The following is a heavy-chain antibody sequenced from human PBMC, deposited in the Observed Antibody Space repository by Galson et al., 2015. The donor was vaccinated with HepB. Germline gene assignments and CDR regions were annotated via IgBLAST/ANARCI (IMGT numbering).Heavy chain of an antibody. V-gene: IGHV3-66*01. CDR2: IYSGGST. CDR3: ARANSGSYYLYY. CDR1: GFTVSSNY. D-gene: IGHD1-26*01. J-gene: IGHJ4*02. Sequence: SLRLSCAASGFTVSSNYMSWVRQAPGKGLEWVSVIYSGGSTYYADSVKGRFTISRDNSKNTLYLQMNSLRAEDTAVYYCARANSGSYYLYYWGQGTLVTVSS.